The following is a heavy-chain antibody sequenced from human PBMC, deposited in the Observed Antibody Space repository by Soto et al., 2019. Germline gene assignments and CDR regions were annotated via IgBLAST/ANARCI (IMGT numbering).Heavy chain of an antibody. CDR3: ARARGDCTNGVCYEQRAWFDP. J-gene: IGHJ5*02. V-gene: IGHV1-18*04. CDR1: GYTFTSYG. D-gene: IGHD2-8*01. Sequence: ASVKVSCKASGYTFTSYGISWVRQAPGQGLEWMGWISAYNGNTNYAQKLQGRVTMTTDTSTSTAYMELRSLRSDDTAVYYCARARGDCTNGVCYEQRAWFDPWGQGTLVTVYS. CDR2: ISAYNGNT.